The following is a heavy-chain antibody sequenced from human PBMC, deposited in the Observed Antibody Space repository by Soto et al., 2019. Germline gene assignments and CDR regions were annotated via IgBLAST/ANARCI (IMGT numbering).Heavy chain of an antibody. Sequence: EVQLVESGGGLVQPGGSLRLSCEASGFTFSTFWMHWVRQAPGKGLVWVSRINSDGSSTNYADSVKGRVTISRDNAKNTLYLQLNSLRPEYTAVYYCARDFEYWGQGTLVTVSS. CDR2: INSDGSST. CDR1: GFTFSTFW. CDR3: ARDFEY. J-gene: IGHJ4*02. V-gene: IGHV3-74*01.